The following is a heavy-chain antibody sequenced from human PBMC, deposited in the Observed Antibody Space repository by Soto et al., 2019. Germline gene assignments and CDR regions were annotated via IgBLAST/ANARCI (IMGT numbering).Heavy chain of an antibody. D-gene: IGHD4-17*01. CDR1: GFTFTCYA. J-gene: IGHJ4*02. Sequence: ASVKVSCKASGFTFTCYAIYWARQATGQGLEWMGWMNPNSGNTGYAQKFQGRVTMTRNTSISTAYMELSSLRSEDTAVYYCARGLTTVTTGIYWGQGTLVTVSS. V-gene: IGHV1-8*01. CDR2: MNPNSGNT. CDR3: ARGLTTVTTGIY.